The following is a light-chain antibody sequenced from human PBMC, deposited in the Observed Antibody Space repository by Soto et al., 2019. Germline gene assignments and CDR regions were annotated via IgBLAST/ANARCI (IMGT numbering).Light chain of an antibody. Sequence: DVQMTQSPSSLSASVGDRVTITCRASQDINSYLAWYQQKPGNAPKSLIYAASSLQTGVPSRFSGSESGTDFTLTISNRQTEDSATYYCQQYNIYPLTFGGGTKVEIK. J-gene: IGKJ4*01. CDR1: QDINSY. CDR3: QQYNIYPLT. CDR2: AAS. V-gene: IGKV1D-16*01.